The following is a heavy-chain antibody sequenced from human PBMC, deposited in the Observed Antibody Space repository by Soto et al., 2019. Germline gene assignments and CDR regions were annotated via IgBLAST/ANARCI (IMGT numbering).Heavy chain of an antibody. CDR3: ARVRCSSASCSYYFFGLDA. Sequence: ASVKVSCKASGFTFTDYYMHWVRQAPGQGLEWMGWINPNSGGTNYAQKFHGRVTMTRDTSISTAYMELTRLTSDDTAVYYCARVRCSSASCSYYFFGLDAWGQGTTVTVSS. D-gene: IGHD2-2*01. J-gene: IGHJ6*02. CDR1: GFTFTDYY. CDR2: INPNSGGT. V-gene: IGHV1-2*02.